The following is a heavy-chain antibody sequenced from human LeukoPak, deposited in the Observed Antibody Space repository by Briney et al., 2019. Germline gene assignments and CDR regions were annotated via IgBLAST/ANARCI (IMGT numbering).Heavy chain of an antibody. CDR2: INPNSGGT. Sequence: GASVKVSCKASGYTFTAYYVHWVRQAPGEGLEWLGWINPNSGGTKYSQKFQGRVTMTRDTSISTAYMELTRLRFDDTAMYYCARPDGYNYNYGIDVWGQGTTVTVSS. J-gene: IGHJ6*02. CDR1: GYTFTAYY. V-gene: IGHV1-2*02. D-gene: IGHD5-24*01. CDR3: ARPDGYNYNYGIDV.